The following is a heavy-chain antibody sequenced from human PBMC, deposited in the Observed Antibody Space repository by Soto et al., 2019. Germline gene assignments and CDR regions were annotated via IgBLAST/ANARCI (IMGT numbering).Heavy chain of an antibody. CDR3: ARETVGRNALYDY. J-gene: IGHJ4*02. CDR1: GFSFSNFW. CDR2: IKDDGTDR. D-gene: IGHD1-26*01. Sequence: PGGSLRLSCAASGFSFSNFWLSWVRQAPGKGLEWLANIKDDGTDRNYADSVKGRFTISRDNTKNSLYLQMNSLRVDDTAVYFCARETVGRNALYDYWGQGTPVTVSS. V-gene: IGHV3-7*03.